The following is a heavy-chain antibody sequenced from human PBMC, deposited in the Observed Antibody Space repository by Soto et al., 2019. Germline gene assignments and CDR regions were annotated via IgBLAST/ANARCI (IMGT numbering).Heavy chain of an antibody. V-gene: IGHV3-33*01. J-gene: IGHJ5*02. Sequence: QVQLVESGGGVVQPGRSLRLSCAASGFTFSSYGMHWVRQAPGKGLEWVAVIWYDGSNKYYADSVKGRFTISRDNFKNTLYLQMNSLRAEDTAVYYCARAGGYENNWFDPWGQGTLVTVSS. CDR3: ARAGGYENNWFDP. CDR2: IWYDGSNK. CDR1: GFTFSSYG. D-gene: IGHD5-12*01.